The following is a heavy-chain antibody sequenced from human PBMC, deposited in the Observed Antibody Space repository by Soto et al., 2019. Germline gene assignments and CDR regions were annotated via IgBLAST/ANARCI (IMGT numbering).Heavy chain of an antibody. CDR3: ARGLGYCSSSSCYKDY. V-gene: IGHV3-21*01. Sequence: EVQLVESGGGLVQPGGSLRLSCAASGFSFSTNSMNWLRQAPGKGLEWVSSITSSSIYIYYADSVKGRFTISRDNAKNSLYLDMSGLRAEDTAVYYCARGLGYCSSSSCYKDYWGQGTLVTVSS. CDR1: GFSFSTNS. J-gene: IGHJ4*02. CDR2: ITSSSIYI. D-gene: IGHD2-2*02.